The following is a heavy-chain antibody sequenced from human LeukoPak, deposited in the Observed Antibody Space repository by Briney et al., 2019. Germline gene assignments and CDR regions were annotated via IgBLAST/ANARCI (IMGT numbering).Heavy chain of an antibody. Sequence: PGGSLRLSCAASGFTFSDYCMSWVRQAPGKGLEWVANIKQDGSEKYYVDSVKGRFTISRDNAKNSLYLQMNSLRAEDTAVYYCARVGAYCSGGSCSYYYYYMDVWGKGTTVTISS. D-gene: IGHD2-15*01. V-gene: IGHV3-7*01. CDR2: IKQDGSEK. CDR3: ARVGAYCSGGSCSYYYYYMDV. J-gene: IGHJ6*03. CDR1: GFTFSDYC.